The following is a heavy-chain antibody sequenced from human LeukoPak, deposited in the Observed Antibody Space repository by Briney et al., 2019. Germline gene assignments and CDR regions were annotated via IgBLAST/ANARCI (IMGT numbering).Heavy chain of an antibody. CDR1: GFTFSSYG. CDR3: AKELNYYDSSPYFDY. Sequence: GGSLRLSCAASGFTFSSYGVHWVRQAPGKGLEWVAVISYDGSNKYYADSVKGRFTISRDNSKNTLYLQMNSLRAEDTAVYYCAKELNYYDSSPYFDYWGQGTLVTVSS. D-gene: IGHD3-22*01. V-gene: IGHV3-30*18. J-gene: IGHJ4*02. CDR2: ISYDGSNK.